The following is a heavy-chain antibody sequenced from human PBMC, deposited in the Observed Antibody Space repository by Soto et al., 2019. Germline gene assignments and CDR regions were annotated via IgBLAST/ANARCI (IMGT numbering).Heavy chain of an antibody. D-gene: IGHD2-15*01. Sequence: PSETLSLTCAVSGYSISSGYYWGWIRQPPGKGLEWIGSIYHSGSTYYNPSLKSRVTISVDTSKNQFSLKLSSATAADTAVYYCARDDCSGGSCYSDYGMDVWGQGTTVTVSS. CDR3: ARDDCSGGSCYSDYGMDV. CDR1: GYSISSGYY. V-gene: IGHV4-38-2*01. CDR2: IYHSGST. J-gene: IGHJ6*02.